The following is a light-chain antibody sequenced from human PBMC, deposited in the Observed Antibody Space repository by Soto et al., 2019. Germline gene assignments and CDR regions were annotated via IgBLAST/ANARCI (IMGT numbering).Light chain of an antibody. CDR3: QQYNIYPET. V-gene: IGKV3-20*01. Sequence: EIVLTQSPGTLSLSPGERATLSCMASQSVSSSYLAWYQQKPGQAPRLLIYGASSRATGIPDRFSGSGSGTDFTLTISSLQPDDFATYYCQQYNIYPETFGQGTKVDIK. CDR1: QSVSSSY. J-gene: IGKJ1*01. CDR2: GAS.